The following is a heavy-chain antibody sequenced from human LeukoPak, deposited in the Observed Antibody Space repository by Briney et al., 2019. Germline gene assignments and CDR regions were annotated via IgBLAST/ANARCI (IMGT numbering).Heavy chain of an antibody. CDR2: IRYDGSNK. J-gene: IGHJ4*02. D-gene: IGHD2-2*02. CDR1: GFTFSSYG. Sequence: GGSLRLSCAASGFTFSSYGMHWVRQAPGKGLEWVAFIRYDGSNKYYADSVKGRFTIPRDNSKNTLYLQMNSLRAEDTAVYYCARPGGGYTSPYYFDYWGQGTLVTVSS. V-gene: IGHV3-30*02. CDR3: ARPGGGYTSPYYFDY.